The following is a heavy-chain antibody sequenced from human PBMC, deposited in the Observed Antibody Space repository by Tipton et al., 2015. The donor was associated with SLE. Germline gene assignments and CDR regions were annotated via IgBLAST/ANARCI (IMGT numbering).Heavy chain of an antibody. Sequence: LSLTCTVSGGSISSHYWGWVRQAPGKGLEWVSVIYSGGSTYYADSVKGRFTISRDNSKNTLYLQINSLRAEDTAVYYCARERQQWLALDYWGQGTLVTVSS. J-gene: IGHJ4*02. D-gene: IGHD6-19*01. CDR1: GGSISSHY. CDR2: IYSGGST. V-gene: IGHV3-53*05. CDR3: ARERQQWLALDY.